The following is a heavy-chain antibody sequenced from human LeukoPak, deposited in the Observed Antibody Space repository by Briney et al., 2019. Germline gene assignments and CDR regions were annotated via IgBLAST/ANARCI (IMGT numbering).Heavy chain of an antibody. CDR3: ARDPGIQLWPGRFDY. CDR1: GFTFSNYW. Sequence: GGSLRLSCAASGFTFSNYWMAWVRQAPGKGLEWVPNIKQDGSEKYYVDSVKGRFTISRDNAKNSLYLQMNSLRAEDTAVYYCARDPGIQLWPGRFDYWGQGTLVTVSS. CDR2: IKQDGSEK. D-gene: IGHD5-18*01. V-gene: IGHV3-7*01. J-gene: IGHJ4*02.